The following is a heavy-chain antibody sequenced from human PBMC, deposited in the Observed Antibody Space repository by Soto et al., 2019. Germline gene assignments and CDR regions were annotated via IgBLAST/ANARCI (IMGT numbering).Heavy chain of an antibody. V-gene: IGHV4-34*01. Sequence: QVQLQQWGAGLVKPSETLSLSCAVYGQSFSGHSWAWIRQPPGKGLEWIGEINESGSTYYNPSLKSRVTLSKDTSKYQFFLKLSFVSAADTAAYFCARGSGIVALPGELEDVKYDYWGQGTLVNVSS. D-gene: IGHD1-1*01. CDR3: ARGSGIVALPGELEDVKYDY. J-gene: IGHJ4*02. CDR2: INESGST. CDR1: GQSFSGHS.